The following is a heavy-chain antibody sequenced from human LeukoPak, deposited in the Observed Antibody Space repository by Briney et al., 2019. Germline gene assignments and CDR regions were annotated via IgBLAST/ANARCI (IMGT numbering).Heavy chain of an antibody. D-gene: IGHD6-19*01. CDR1: GYTFTGYY. Sequence: ASVKVSCKASGYTFTGYYMHWVRQAPGQGLEWMGWINPNSGGTNYAQKLQGRVTMTRDTSISTAYMELSRLRSDDTAVYYCAREAVAGIGWFDPWGQGTLVTVSS. V-gene: IGHV1-2*02. CDR2: INPNSGGT. CDR3: AREAVAGIGWFDP. J-gene: IGHJ5*02.